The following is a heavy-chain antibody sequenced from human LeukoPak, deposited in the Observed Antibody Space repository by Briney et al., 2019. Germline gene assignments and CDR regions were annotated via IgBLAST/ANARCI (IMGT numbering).Heavy chain of an antibody. D-gene: IGHD3-10*01. J-gene: IGHJ4*02. V-gene: IGHV1-69*10. CDR1: GYTFTGYY. Sequence: SVKVSCKASGYTFTGYYMHWVRQAPGQGLEWMGRIIPILGIANYAQKFQGRVTITADKSTSTAYMELSSLRSEDTAVYYCARGEYYFDYWGQGTLVTVSS. CDR2: IIPILGIA. CDR3: ARGEYYFDY.